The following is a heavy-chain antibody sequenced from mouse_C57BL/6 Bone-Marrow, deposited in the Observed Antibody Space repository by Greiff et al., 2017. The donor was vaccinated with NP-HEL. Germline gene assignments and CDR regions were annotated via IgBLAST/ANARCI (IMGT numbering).Heavy chain of an antibody. D-gene: IGHD3-2*02. Sequence: VQLKQSGPELVKPGASVKISCKASGYTFTDYYMNWVKQSHGKSLEWIGDINPNNGGTSYNQKFKGKATLTVDKSSSTAYMELRSLTSEDSAVYYCARRSSGWDYWGQGTTLTVSS. CDR3: ARRSSGWDY. J-gene: IGHJ2*01. CDR2: INPNNGGT. CDR1: GYTFTDYY. V-gene: IGHV1-26*01.